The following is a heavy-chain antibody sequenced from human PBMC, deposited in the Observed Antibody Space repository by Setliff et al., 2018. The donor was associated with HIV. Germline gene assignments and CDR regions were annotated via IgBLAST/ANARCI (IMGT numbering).Heavy chain of an antibody. CDR3: ARDRRSIFGVDTKNWFDP. J-gene: IGHJ5*02. Sequence: PSETLSLTCAVYGGSFSDYYWSWIRQPPGKGLEWIGEMNHSGSTNYNASLKSRVIISGDTSKKQFSLRLSSVTVADTAVYYCARDRRSIFGVDTKNWFDPWGQGTLVTVSS. V-gene: IGHV4-34*01. CDR2: MNHSGST. CDR1: GGSFSDYY. D-gene: IGHD3-3*01.